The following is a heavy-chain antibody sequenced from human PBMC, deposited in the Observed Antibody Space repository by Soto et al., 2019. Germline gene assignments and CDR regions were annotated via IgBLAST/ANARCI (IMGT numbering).Heavy chain of an antibody. V-gene: IGHV4-4*02. Sequence: QVQLQESGPGLVRPSGTVSLTCAVSGLSISSDNWWRWVRQHPGKGLEWIGGIHHSGSTDYNPSLKSLVTMSVVPSKDLFSLTLNSVTAAATAFYYCARDQGSHPGDWGQGTLVSVSS. CDR1: GLSISSDNW. CDR3: ARDQGSHPGD. D-gene: IGHD6-13*01. J-gene: IGHJ4*02. CDR2: IHHSGST.